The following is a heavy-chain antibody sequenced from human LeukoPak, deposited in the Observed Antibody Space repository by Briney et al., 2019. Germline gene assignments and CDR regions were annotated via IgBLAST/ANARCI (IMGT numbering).Heavy chain of an antibody. V-gene: IGHV4-59*01. D-gene: IGHD3-10*01. Sequence: SETLSVTCTVSGGSISSYYWSWIRQPPGKGLEWIGNIYYSGSTNYNPSLKSRVTISVDTSKNQFSLKLSSVTAADTAVYYCARGRITMVRGVSYYFDYWGQGTLVTVSS. CDR3: ARGRITMVRGVSYYFDY. J-gene: IGHJ4*02. CDR2: IYYSGST. CDR1: GGSISSYY.